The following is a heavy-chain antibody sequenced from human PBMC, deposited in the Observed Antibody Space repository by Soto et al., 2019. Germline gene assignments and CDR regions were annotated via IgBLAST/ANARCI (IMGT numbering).Heavy chain of an antibody. CDR1: GFTFSSYA. D-gene: IGHD6-13*01. Sequence: EVQLLESGGGLVQPGGSLRLSCAASGFTFSSYAMSWVRQAPGKGLEWVSAISGSGGSTYYADSVKGRFTISRDNSKNTLYLQMNSLRAEDTAVYYCAKDRGYSISWYAYYGMDVWGQGTTVTVSS. J-gene: IGHJ6*02. CDR3: AKDRGYSISWYAYYGMDV. V-gene: IGHV3-23*01. CDR2: ISGSGGST.